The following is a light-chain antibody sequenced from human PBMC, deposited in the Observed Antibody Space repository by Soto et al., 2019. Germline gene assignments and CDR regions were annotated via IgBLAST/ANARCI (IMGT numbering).Light chain of an antibody. J-gene: IGKJ3*01. V-gene: IGKV1-27*01. CDR3: QKYHPYPFT. CDR2: AAS. Sequence: DIQRTQSPSSLSASVGDRVTITCRASQGISNYLAWYQQKPGEVPRLLMYAASTLHSGVPSRFSGSGSGTDFTITISSLQPEDVATYYCQKYHPYPFTFGPGTKVDIK. CDR1: QGISNY.